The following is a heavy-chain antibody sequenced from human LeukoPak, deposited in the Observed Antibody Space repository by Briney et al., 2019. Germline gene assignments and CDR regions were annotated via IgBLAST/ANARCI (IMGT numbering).Heavy chain of an antibody. CDR3: ARGGHYGDEAFDI. CDR1: GGSFNGYY. J-gene: IGHJ3*02. Sequence: LKPSETLSLTCAVYGGSFNGYYWSWIRQPPGTGLEWIGEINHSGSTNYNPSLKSRVTISVDTSKNQFSLKLSSVTAADTAVYYCARGGHYGDEAFDIWGQGTMVTVSS. D-gene: IGHD4-17*01. V-gene: IGHV4-34*01. CDR2: INHSGST.